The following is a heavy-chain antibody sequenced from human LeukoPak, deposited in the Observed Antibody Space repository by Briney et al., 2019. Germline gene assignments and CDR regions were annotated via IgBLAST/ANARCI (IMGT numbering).Heavy chain of an antibody. CDR1: GGSVSSYY. Sequence: PSETLSLTCTVSGGSVSSYYWTWIRQPPGKGLEWIGYIYTSGGTNYNPSLSSRVTISVDTSKNQFSLILSSMTAADTAVYYCARRHHYYHYMDVWGKGTTVTVSS. V-gene: IGHV4-4*09. CDR3: ARRHHYYHYMDV. J-gene: IGHJ6*03. CDR2: IYTSGGT.